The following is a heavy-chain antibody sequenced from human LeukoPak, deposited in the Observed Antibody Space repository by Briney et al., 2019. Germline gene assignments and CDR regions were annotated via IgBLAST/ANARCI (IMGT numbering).Heavy chain of an antibody. V-gene: IGHV5-51*01. CDR3: ARHGWYYDCSGPDLFDY. CDR1: GYSFTSYW. J-gene: IGHJ4*02. Sequence: GESLKISCKGSGYSFTSYWIGWVRQMPGKGLEWMGIIYPGDSDTRYSPSFQGQVTISADKSISTAYLQWSSLKASDTAMYYCARHGWYYDCSGPDLFDYWGQGTLVTVSS. CDR2: IYPGDSDT. D-gene: IGHD3-22*01.